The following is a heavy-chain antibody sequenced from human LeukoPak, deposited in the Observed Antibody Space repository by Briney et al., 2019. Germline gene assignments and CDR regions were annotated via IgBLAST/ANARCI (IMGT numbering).Heavy chain of an antibody. CDR3: ARDSGREVLLWFGELTHYYYGMDV. J-gene: IGHJ6*04. Sequence: GGSLRLSCAASRFTFSSYWMHWVRQAPGKGLVWVSSISSSSSYIYYADSVKGRFTISRDNAKNSLYLQMNSLRAEDTAVYYCARDSGREVLLWFGELTHYYYGMDVWGKGTTVTVSS. CDR2: ISSSSSYI. V-gene: IGHV3-21*01. CDR1: RFTFSSYW. D-gene: IGHD3-10*01.